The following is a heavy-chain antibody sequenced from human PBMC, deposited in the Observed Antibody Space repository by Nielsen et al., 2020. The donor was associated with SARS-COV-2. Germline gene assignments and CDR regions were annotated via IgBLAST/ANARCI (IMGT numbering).Heavy chain of an antibody. Sequence: GGSLRLSCAASGFTFSSYWMSWVRQAPGKGLEWVANIKQDGSEKYYVDSVKGRFTISRDNAKNSLYLQMNSLRAEDTAVYYCAREGRLLRDGYNAWGQGTLVTVSS. CDR2: IKQDGSEK. CDR1: GFTFSSYW. D-gene: IGHD5-24*01. CDR3: AREGRLLRDGYNA. J-gene: IGHJ5*02. V-gene: IGHV3-7*01.